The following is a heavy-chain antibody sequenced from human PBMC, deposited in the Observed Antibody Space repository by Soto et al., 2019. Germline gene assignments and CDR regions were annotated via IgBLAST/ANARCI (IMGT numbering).Heavy chain of an antibody. CDR1: GGSISNYY. V-gene: IGHV4-59*01. CDR3: VSANYFGY. Sequence: QVQLQESGPELVKPSETLSLSCTVSGGSISNYYWSWIRQPPGKGLEWIGDIYYSGSTYYNPSLKRRLTLSVDPSKNQVSQLMSSGTAAVPVWYCCVSANYFGYWGQGTLVTVSS. J-gene: IGHJ4*02. D-gene: IGHD2-15*01. CDR2: IYYSGST.